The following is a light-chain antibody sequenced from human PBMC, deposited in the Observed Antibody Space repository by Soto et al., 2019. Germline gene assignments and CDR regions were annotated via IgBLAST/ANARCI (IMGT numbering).Light chain of an antibody. CDR2: SAS. J-gene: IGKJ4*01. CDR3: QQYNNCPLT. V-gene: IGKV3-15*01. CDR1: ESFSSN. Sequence: EIVMTQSPATLSVSQGERATLSCRASESFSSNLAWYQQKPGQAHRLLIYSASARATCIPDRFSGSGSGTDFTLTISSLQAEDLAVYYCQQYNNCPLTFGGGTKVEIK.